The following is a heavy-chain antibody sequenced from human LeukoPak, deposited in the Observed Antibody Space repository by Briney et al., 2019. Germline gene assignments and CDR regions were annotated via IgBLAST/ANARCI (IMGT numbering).Heavy chain of an antibody. CDR1: GFTFSSYE. CDR2: ISSGGSTI. V-gene: IGHV3-48*03. CDR3: ARSIYPKGIDY. D-gene: IGHD5/OR15-5a*01. J-gene: IGHJ4*02. Sequence: PGESLRLSCAASGFTFSSYEMNWVRQAPGKGLEWVSYISSGGSTIDYADSMKGRFTISRDNAKNSLDLQMNSLRAEDTAVYYCARSIYPKGIDYWGQGTLVTVSS.